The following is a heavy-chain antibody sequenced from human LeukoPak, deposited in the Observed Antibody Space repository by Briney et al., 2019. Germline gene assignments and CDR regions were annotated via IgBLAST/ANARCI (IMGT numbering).Heavy chain of an antibody. CDR3: AKSLTIFGSRDAFDI. D-gene: IGHD3-3*01. J-gene: IGHJ3*02. CDR2: IKQDGSEK. CDR1: GFTFSSYW. Sequence: GGSLRLSCAASGFTFSSYWMSWVRQAPGKGLEWVANIKQDGSEKYYVDSVKGRFTISRDNAKNSLYLQMNSLRAEDTAVYYCAKSLTIFGSRDAFDIWGQGTMVTVSS. V-gene: IGHV3-7*01.